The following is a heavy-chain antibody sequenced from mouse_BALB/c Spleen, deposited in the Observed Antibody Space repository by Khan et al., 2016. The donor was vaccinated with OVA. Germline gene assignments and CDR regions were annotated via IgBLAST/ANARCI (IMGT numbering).Heavy chain of an antibody. J-gene: IGHJ3*01. CDR2: IYPGTVKT. CDR3: ATWFGY. Sequence: QVQLQQSGPEVVKPGASVKISCKASGYSFTDYYINWVKQKPGQGLEWIGWIYPGTVKTNYNEKFKGKATLTVDTSSSTAYMQLSSLTSEDTAVYFSATWFGYWGQGTLVTVSP. V-gene: IGHV1-84*02. CDR1: GYSFTDYY.